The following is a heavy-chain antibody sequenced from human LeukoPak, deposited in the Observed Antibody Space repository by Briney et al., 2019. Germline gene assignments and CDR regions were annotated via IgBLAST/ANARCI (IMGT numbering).Heavy chain of an antibody. V-gene: IGHV3-7*01. J-gene: IGHJ4*02. CDR2: ISEDESEE. CDR1: GFTFSNYW. Sequence: PGGSLRLSCAASGFTFSNYWMTWVRQAPGKGLEWVADISEDESEEEYMDSVRARFTISRDNAKNSPSLQMNSLRAEDTAVYYCVRDGGVSGYDLLDYWGQGTLVTVSS. D-gene: IGHD5-12*01. CDR3: VRDGGVSGYDLLDY.